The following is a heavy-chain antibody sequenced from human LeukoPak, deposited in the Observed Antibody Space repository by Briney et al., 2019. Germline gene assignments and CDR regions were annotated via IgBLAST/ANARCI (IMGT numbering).Heavy chain of an antibody. D-gene: IGHD6-13*01. CDR1: GFTFSSYG. CDR2: ISYDGNNK. J-gene: IGHJ4*02. CDR3: ARVSAAGTFDYFDY. Sequence: GGSLRLSCAASGFTFSSYGMHWVRQVPGKGLDWVAVISYDGNNKYYADSVKGRFTISRDNSKNTLYLQMNSLRAEDTAVYYCARVSAAGTFDYFDYWGQGTLVTVSS. V-gene: IGHV3-30*03.